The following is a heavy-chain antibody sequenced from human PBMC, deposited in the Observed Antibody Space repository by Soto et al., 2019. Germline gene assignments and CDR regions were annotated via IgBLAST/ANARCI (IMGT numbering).Heavy chain of an antibody. CDR1: GFTFSSYA. J-gene: IGHJ4*02. Sequence: GGSLRLSCAASGFTFSSYAMSWVRQAPGKGLEWVSAISGSGGSTYYADSVKGRFTISRDNSKNTLYLQMNSLRAEDTAVYYCAKDVDTAAERGYYFDYWGQGTLVTVSS. D-gene: IGHD6-13*01. CDR3: AKDVDTAAERGYYFDY. V-gene: IGHV3-23*01. CDR2: ISGSGGST.